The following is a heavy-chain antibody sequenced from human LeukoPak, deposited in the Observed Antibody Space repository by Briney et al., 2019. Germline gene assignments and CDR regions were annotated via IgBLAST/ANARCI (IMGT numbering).Heavy chain of an antibody. D-gene: IGHD3-16*01. V-gene: IGHV1-2*02. Sequence: ASVKVSCKASGYTFTGYYMHWVRQAPGQGLEWMGWINPNSGSTNYAQKFQGRVTITRDTSISTAYMELSRLRSDDTAVYYCASLPLRNWFDPWGQGTLVTVSS. J-gene: IGHJ5*02. CDR2: INPNSGST. CDR3: ASLPLRNWFDP. CDR1: GYTFTGYY.